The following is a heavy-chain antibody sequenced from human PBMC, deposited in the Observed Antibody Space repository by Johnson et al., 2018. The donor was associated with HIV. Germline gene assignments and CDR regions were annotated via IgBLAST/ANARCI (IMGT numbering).Heavy chain of an antibody. V-gene: IGHV3-9*01. Sequence: VQLVESGGGVVQPGRSLRLSCAASGFTFSSYAMHWVRQAPGKGLEWVSGISWNSGSIGYADSVKGRFTISRDNSKNTLYLQMNSLRAEDTAVYYCARGRGSGRDAFDIWGQGTMVTVSS. CDR2: ISWNSGSI. CDR3: ARGRGSGRDAFDI. CDR1: GFTFSSYA. D-gene: IGHD3-10*01. J-gene: IGHJ3*02.